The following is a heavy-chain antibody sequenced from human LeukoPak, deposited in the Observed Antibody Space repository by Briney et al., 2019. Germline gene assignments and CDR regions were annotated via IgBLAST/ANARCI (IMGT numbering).Heavy chain of an antibody. CDR1: GYTLTELS. J-gene: IGHJ6*02. V-gene: IGHV1-24*01. CDR3: ATPGGGDFWSGQYGMDV. Sequence: EASVKVSCKVSGYTLTELSMHWVRQAPGKGLEWMGGFDPEDGETIYAQKFQGGVTMTEDTSTDTAYMELSSLRSEDTAVYYCATPGGGDFWSGQYGMDVWGQGTTVTVSS. D-gene: IGHD3-3*01. CDR2: FDPEDGET.